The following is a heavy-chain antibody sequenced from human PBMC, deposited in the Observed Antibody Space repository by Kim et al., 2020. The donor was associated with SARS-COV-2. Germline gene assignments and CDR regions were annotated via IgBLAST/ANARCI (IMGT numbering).Heavy chain of an antibody. Sequence: TICYPESVKSRFNIFRDNAKNPRYLQMNSLRGEDTAVYYCASDAHGLDVWGQGTTVTVSS. CDR2: TI. V-gene: IGHV3-48*01. CDR3: ASDAHGLDV. J-gene: IGHJ6*02.